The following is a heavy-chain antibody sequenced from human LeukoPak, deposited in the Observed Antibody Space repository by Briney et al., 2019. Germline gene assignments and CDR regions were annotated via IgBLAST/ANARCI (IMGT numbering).Heavy chain of an antibody. Sequence: SETLSLTCTVSGGSISSSSYYWGWIRQPPGKGLEWIGSIYYSGSTYYNPSLKSRVTISVDTSKTQFSLKVTSVTAADTAVYYCARAPRDRGYCGATSRFEYMDVWGRGTTVTISS. J-gene: IGHJ6*03. D-gene: IGHD2-15*01. CDR2: IYYSGST. V-gene: IGHV4-39*07. CDR3: ARAPRDRGYCGATSRFEYMDV. CDR1: GGSISSSSYY.